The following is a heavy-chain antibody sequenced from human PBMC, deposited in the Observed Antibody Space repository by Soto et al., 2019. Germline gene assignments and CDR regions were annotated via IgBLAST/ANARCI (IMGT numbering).Heavy chain of an antibody. CDR2: ISGDTATT. CDR1: GFSFSEYS. Sequence: VGSLRLSGAASGFSFSEYSMTWVRQARGKGLQWVSAISGDTATTHYADSVKGRFTISRDNSRDTLYLQMNSLRVEDTAIYYCAKPLQQWLLQGSGVDVWGQGTTVTVSS. J-gene: IGHJ6*02. CDR3: AKPLQQWLLQGSGVDV. D-gene: IGHD6-19*01. V-gene: IGHV3-23*01.